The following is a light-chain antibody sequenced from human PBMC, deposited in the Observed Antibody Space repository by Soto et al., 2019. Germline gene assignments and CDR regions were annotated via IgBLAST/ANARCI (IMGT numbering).Light chain of an antibody. CDR2: EDT. V-gene: IGLV6-57*01. J-gene: IGLJ2*01. CDR1: SGNIASSY. CDR3: QSYDTSSLV. Sequence: NFMLTQPHSVSESPGKTVTISCTRSSGNIASSYVQWYQQRPGSSPTTVIYEDTQRPSGVPDRFSGSIDSSSNSASLIISGLKTDDEADYYCQSYDTSSLVFGGGTKLTVL.